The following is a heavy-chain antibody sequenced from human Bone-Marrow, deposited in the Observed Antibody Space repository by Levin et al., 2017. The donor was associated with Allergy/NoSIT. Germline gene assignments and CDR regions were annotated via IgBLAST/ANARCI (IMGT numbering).Heavy chain of an antibody. Sequence: PGGSLRLSFATSGFTFSLYSFNWVRQFPGKGLQWVSSISSSGSDIFYADSVKGRFTISRDNANNSVYLEINNLRVEDTALYFCATSFWGSYPAEYWGQGTLVTVS. V-gene: IGHV3-21*04. CDR2: ISSSGSDI. D-gene: IGHD3-16*02. J-gene: IGHJ4*02. CDR1: GFTFSLYS. CDR3: ATSFWGSYPAEY.